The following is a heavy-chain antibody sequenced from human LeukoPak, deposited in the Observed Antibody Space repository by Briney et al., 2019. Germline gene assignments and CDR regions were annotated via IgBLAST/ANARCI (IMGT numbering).Heavy chain of an antibody. CDR3: AKSHDCGSPRCYGAFGY. V-gene: IGHV4-59*01. Sequence: SETLSLTCTVSGGSISRYYWSWIRQSPGKGLQWIGYIYDSGSSDYSGSTNYNPSLTSRVSISVDTSKNQLSLELRSVLAADTAVYYCAKSHDCGSPRCYGAFGYWGQGILVTVSS. CDR1: GGSISRYY. J-gene: IGHJ4*02. D-gene: IGHD2-2*01. CDR2: IYDSGSSDYSGST.